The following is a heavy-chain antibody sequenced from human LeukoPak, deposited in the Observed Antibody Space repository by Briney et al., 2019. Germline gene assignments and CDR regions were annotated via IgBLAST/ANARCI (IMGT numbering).Heavy chain of an antibody. J-gene: IGHJ4*02. V-gene: IGHV1-69*05. CDR1: GGTFSSYA. CDR3: ARSSGTAMVLIY. CDR2: IIPIFGTA. Sequence: SVRVSCKASGGTFSSYAISWVRQAPGQGLEWMGGIIPIFGTANYAQKFQGRVTITTDESTSTAYMELSSLRSEDTAVYYCARSSGTAMVLIYWGQGTLVTVSS. D-gene: IGHD5-18*01.